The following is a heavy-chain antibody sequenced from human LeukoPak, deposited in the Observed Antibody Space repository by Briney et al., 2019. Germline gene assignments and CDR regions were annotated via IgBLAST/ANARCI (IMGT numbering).Heavy chain of an antibody. D-gene: IGHD2-2*01. CDR3: ARQLGYCCSTSCLYGMDV. V-gene: IGHV5-51*01. J-gene: IGHJ6*02. CDR2: IYPDDSDT. CDR1: GYSFTSYW. Sequence: GESLKISCKASGYSFTSYWIGWVRQMPGKGLGWMGIIYPDDSDTRYSPSFQGQVTMSADKSITTAYLQWSSLKASDTAMYYCARQLGYCCSTSCLYGMDVWGQGTTVIVSS.